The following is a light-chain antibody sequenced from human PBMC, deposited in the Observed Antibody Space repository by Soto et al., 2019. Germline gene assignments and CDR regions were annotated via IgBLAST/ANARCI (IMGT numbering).Light chain of an antibody. CDR2: DAS. J-gene: IGKJ4*01. CDR3: LQHDSLPPT. CDR1: QDINNF. V-gene: IGKV1-33*01. Sequence: DIQMTQSPSSLSASVGDRVTITCLASQDINNFLSWFQQKPGKAPKLLIYDASNLESGVPSRFNGSGSGTDFTFTISSLQPEDIATYYCLQHDSLPPTFGGGTKVEVK.